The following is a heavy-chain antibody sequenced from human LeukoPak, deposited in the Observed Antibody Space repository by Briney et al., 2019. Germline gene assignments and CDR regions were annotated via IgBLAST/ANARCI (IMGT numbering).Heavy chain of an antibody. J-gene: IGHJ6*02. CDR1: GGSFSGYY. CDR2: INHSGST. V-gene: IGHV4-34*01. D-gene: IGHD6-19*01. CDR3: RGGSGWYRHYYGMDV. Sequence: SETLSLTCAVYGGSFSGYYWSWIRQPPGKGLEWIGEINHSGSTNYNPSLKSRVTISVDTSKNQFSLKLSSVTAADTAVYYCRGGSGWYRHYYGMDVRGQGTTVTVSS.